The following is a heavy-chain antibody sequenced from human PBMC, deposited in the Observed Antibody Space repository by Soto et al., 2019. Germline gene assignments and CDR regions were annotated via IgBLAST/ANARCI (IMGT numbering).Heavy chain of an antibody. CDR2: IIPIFGTA. J-gene: IGHJ5*02. V-gene: IGHV1-69*01. CDR3: ARDGYCGGDWYPYNCFEP. Sequence: QVQLVQSGAEVKKPGSSVKVSCKASGGTFSSYAISWVRQAPGQALEWMGGIIPIFGTANYAQKFQGRVTITADESTSSAYLELSSLRSEDTDMYYCARDGYCGGDWYPYNCFEPWGQGTLVDVSS. D-gene: IGHD2-21*02. CDR1: GGTFSSYA.